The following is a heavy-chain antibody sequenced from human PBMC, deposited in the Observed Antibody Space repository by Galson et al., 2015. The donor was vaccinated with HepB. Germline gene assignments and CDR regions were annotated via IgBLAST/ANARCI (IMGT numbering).Heavy chain of an antibody. V-gene: IGHV3-23*01. J-gene: IGHJ3*02. Sequence: SLRLSCAASGFTFSSYAMSWVRQAPGKGLEWVSAISGSGGSTYYADSVKGRFTISRDNAKNTLYLQMNSLRAEDTAVYYCARELRSPSGAFDIWGQGTLVTVSS. CDR2: ISGSGGST. D-gene: IGHD3-10*01. CDR1: GFTFSSYA. CDR3: ARELRSPSGAFDI.